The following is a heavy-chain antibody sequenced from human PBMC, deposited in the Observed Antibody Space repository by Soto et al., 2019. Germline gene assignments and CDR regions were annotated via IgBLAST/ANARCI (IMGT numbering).Heavy chain of an antibody. CDR2: IFSDDRK. CDR1: GFSLSNTGMG. J-gene: IGHJ6*02. Sequence: QVTLKESGPVLMKPTETLTLTCTVSGFSLSNTGMGVSWIRQPPGKALEWLAHIFSDDRKSYTTSLRTRLTISKDTSKSQVVLTMANMDPVDTATYYCAQTVGIVGALGYLYYYGIDVWGQGTTVTVSS. D-gene: IGHD1-26*01. V-gene: IGHV2-26*01. CDR3: AQTVGIVGALGYLYYYGIDV.